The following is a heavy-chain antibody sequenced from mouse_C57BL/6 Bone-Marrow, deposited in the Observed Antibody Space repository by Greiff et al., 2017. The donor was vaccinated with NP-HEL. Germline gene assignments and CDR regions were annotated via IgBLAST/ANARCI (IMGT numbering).Heavy chain of an antibody. Sequence: QVQLQQSGAELARPGASVKLSCKASGYTFTSYGISWVKQRTGQGLEWIGEIYPRSGNTYYNEKFKGKATLTADKSSSTAYMELRSLTSEDSAVYFGAANYFYYAMDYWGQGTSVTVSS. CDR1: GYTFTSYG. CDR2: IYPRSGNT. V-gene: IGHV1-81*01. J-gene: IGHJ4*01. D-gene: IGHD2-1*01. CDR3: AANYFYYAMDY.